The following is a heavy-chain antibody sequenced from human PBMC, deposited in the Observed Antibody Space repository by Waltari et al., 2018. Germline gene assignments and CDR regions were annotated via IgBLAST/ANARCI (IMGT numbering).Heavy chain of an antibody. V-gene: IGHV3-30*18. CDR2: ISFDGNEK. J-gene: IGHJ4*02. CDR3: AKELYPGYARRLFDY. CDR1: GFRFRNYG. D-gene: IGHD5-12*01. Sequence: QVQPVESGGGVVQPGRSLRLSCTASGFRFRNYGLHWVRQAPGKGLEWVAIISFDGNEKHYADSVKGRLTVSRDNSKNTLFLQLNSLRAEDTAVYYCAKELYPGYARRLFDYWGQGTLVTVSS.